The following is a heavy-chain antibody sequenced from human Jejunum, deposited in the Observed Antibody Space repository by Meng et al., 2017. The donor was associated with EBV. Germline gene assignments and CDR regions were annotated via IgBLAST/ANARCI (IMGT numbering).Heavy chain of an antibody. CDR3: ARDRGVEDY. V-gene: IGHV4-4*02. J-gene: IGHJ4*02. Sequence: VQLAECVPRLVKPSVPLSRTCRGAGGSIRTENGWSLCRHPPGKGLEYIGEILHSGSTKYNPSLKSRVTISVDKSNNHFSLKLSSVTAADTAVYYCARDRGVEDYWGQGTLVTVSS. CDR2: ILHSGST. D-gene: IGHD5-24*01. CDR1: GGSIRTENG.